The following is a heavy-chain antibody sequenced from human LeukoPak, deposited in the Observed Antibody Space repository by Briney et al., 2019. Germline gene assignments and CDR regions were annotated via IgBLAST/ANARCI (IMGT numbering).Heavy chain of an antibody. CDR3: TARGIAVAGGVQH. D-gene: IGHD6-19*01. CDR1: GFTFSSYG. Sequence: GGSLRLSCAASGFTFSSYGMHWVRQASGKGLEWVGRIRSQANSYATAYAASVRGRFTISRDDSKDTAYLQMNSLETEDTAVYYCTARGIAVAGGVQHWGQGTLVTVSS. J-gene: IGHJ1*01. CDR2: IRSQANSYAT. V-gene: IGHV3-73*01.